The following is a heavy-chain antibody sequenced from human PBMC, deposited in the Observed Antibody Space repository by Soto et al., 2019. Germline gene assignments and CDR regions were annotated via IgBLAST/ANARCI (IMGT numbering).Heavy chain of an antibody. D-gene: IGHD3-10*01. CDR2: IYYSGST. J-gene: IGHJ6*02. V-gene: IGHV4-39*01. Sequence: NPSETLSLTCTVSGGSISSSSYYWGWIRQPPGKGLEWIGSIYYSGSTYYNPSLKSRVTISVDTSKNQFSLKLSSVTAADTAVYYCARHGGELLADGVGMDVWGQGTTVTVSS. CDR3: ARHGGELLADGVGMDV. CDR1: GGSISSSSYY.